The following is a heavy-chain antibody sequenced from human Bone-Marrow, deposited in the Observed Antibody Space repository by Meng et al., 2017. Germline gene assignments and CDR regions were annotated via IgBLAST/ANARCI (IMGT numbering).Heavy chain of an antibody. V-gene: IGHV4-34*01. J-gene: IGHJ1*01. CDR2: INHSGST. D-gene: IGHD6-19*01. CDR3: ARGRSSGWYRPEYFQH. Sequence: VPLPQWGAGLLTPSATPSLTCAVYGGSFSGYYWSWIRQPPGKGLEWIGEINHSGSTNYNPSLKSRVTISVDTSKNQFSLKLSSVTAADTAVYYCARGRSSGWYRPEYFQHWGQGTLVTVSS. CDR1: GGSFSGYY.